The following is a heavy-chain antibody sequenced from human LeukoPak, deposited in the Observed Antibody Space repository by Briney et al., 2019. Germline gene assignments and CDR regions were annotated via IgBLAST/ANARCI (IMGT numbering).Heavy chain of an antibody. CDR3: AREKRGANNAFKI. CDR1: GDTFSSYS. V-gene: IGHV1-69*04. Sequence: SVKVSCKASGDTFSSYSITWVRQAPGQGLEWMGRIIPMFDITDYAPKFQDRVTITADKSTGTAYMQMTSLSSDDTAVYYCAREKRGANNAFKIWGQGTMVTVSS. D-gene: IGHD5-24*01. CDR2: IIPMFDIT. J-gene: IGHJ3*02.